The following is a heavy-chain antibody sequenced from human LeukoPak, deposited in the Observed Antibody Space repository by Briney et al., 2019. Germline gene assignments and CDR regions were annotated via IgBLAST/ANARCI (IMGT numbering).Heavy chain of an antibody. V-gene: IGHV3-15*07. CDR3: TTDIVLMVYAIDY. D-gene: IGHD2-8*01. Sequence: GGSLRLSCAASGFTFSNAWMNRVRQAPGKGLEWVGRIKSKTDGGTTDYAAPVKGRSTISRDDSKNTLYLQMNSLKTEDTAVYYCTTDIVLMVYAIDYWGQGTLVTVSS. CDR2: IKSKTDGGTT. J-gene: IGHJ4*02. CDR1: GFTFSNAW.